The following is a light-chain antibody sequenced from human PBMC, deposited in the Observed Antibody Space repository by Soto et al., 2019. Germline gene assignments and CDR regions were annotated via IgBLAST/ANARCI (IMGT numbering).Light chain of an antibody. CDR3: KVWDSTSDHYV. CDR1: NIGSKS. CDR2: DGS. J-gene: IGLJ1*01. V-gene: IGLV3-21*02. Sequence: SYELTQPPSVSVAPGQTARIPCGGDNIGSKSVYWYQQKPGQAPVVVVYDGSDRPSGIPERFSGSNSGTTATLTISRVEAGDEADYFCKVWDSTSDHYVFGAGTKV.